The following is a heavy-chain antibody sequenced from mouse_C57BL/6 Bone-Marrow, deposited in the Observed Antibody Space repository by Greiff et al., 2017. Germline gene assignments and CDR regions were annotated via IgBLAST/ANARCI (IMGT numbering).Heavy chain of an antibody. CDR3: ASVTTVDWYFDV. J-gene: IGHJ1*03. Sequence: EVKLVESEGGLVQPGSSMKLSCTASGFTFSDYYMAWVRQVPEKGLEWVANINYDGSSTYYLDSLKSRFIISRDNAKNILYLQMSSLKSEDTATYYCASVTTVDWYFDVWGTGTTVTVSS. V-gene: IGHV5-16*01. CDR1: GFTFSDYY. CDR2: INYDGSST. D-gene: IGHD1-1*01.